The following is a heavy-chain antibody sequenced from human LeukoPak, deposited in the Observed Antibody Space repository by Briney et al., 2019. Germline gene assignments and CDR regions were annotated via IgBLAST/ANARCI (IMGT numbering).Heavy chain of an antibody. Sequence: ASVKVSCKASGYTFTSYGISWVRQAPGQGLEWMGWLSAHNGNIKYAQKIQGRVTMTTDTSTSTAYMELRSLRSDDTAVYYCARDTSYDFWSGKRGHDAFDIWGQGTMVTVSS. V-gene: IGHV1-18*01. J-gene: IGHJ3*02. CDR1: GYTFTSYG. D-gene: IGHD3-3*01. CDR2: LSAHNGNI. CDR3: ARDTSYDFWSGKRGHDAFDI.